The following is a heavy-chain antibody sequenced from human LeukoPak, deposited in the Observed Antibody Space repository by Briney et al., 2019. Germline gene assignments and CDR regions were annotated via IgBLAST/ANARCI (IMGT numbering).Heavy chain of an antibody. J-gene: IGHJ4*02. Sequence: MSSETLSLTCAVYGGTFSGYYWSWISQPPGKGLEWIGEINHSGSTNYTPSLKSRVTISVDTSKNQFSLRLTSVTAADTAIYYCARVRWDSSSSEDYWSQGTLVTVSS. V-gene: IGHV4-34*01. CDR1: GGTFSGYY. CDR3: ARVRWDSSSSEDY. D-gene: IGHD6-6*01. CDR2: INHSGST.